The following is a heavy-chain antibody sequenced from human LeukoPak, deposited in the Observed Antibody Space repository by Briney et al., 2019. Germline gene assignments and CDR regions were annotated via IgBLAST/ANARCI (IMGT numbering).Heavy chain of an antibody. D-gene: IGHD1-26*01. J-gene: IGHJ4*02. CDR3: AKDGNDFAYYFDY. V-gene: IGHV3-30*18. CDR2: ISYDGSNK. CDR1: GFTFSSYG. Sequence: PGRSLRLSCAASGFTFSSYGMHWVRQAPGKGLEWVAVISYDGSNKYYADSVKGRFTISRDNSKNTLYLQMNSLRAEDTAVYCCAKDGNDFAYYFDYWGQGTLVSVSS.